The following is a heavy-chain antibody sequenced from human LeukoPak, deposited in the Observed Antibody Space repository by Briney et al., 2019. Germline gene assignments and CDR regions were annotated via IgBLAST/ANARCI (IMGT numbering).Heavy chain of an antibody. V-gene: IGHV1-18*04. D-gene: IGHD6-13*01. CDR2: ISAYNGNT. CDR3: ARVHSSSWYRPPLNDY. J-gene: IGHJ4*02. CDR1: GYTFTGYY. Sequence: GASVKVSCKASGYTFTGYYIHWVRQAPGQGLEWMGWISAYNGNTNYAQKLQGRVTMTTDTSTSTAYMELRSLRSDDTAVYYCARVHSSSWYRPPLNDYWGQGTLVTVSS.